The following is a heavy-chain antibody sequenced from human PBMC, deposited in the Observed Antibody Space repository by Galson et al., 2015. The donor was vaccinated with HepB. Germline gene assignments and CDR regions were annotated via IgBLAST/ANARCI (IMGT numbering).Heavy chain of an antibody. CDR3: AKGDYYDSSGYYYRSAFDI. V-gene: IGHV3-23*01. CDR1: GFTFSSYA. CDR2: ISGSGGST. D-gene: IGHD3-22*01. Sequence: SLRLSCAASGFTFSSYAMSWVRQAPGKGLEWVSAISGSGGSTYYADSVKGRFTISRDNSKNTLYLQMNSLRAEDTAVYYCAKGDYYDSSGYYYRSAFDIWGQGTMVTVSS. J-gene: IGHJ3*02.